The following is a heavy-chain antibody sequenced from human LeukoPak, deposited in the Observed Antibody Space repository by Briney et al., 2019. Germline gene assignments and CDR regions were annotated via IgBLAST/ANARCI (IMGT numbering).Heavy chain of an antibody. CDR2: IYSGGST. CDR3: ARDSELLWFGESQGYYYGMDV. J-gene: IGHJ6*02. D-gene: IGHD3-10*01. CDR1: GFTVSSNY. Sequence: GGSLRLSCAASGFTVSSNYMSWVRQAPGKGLEWVSVIYSGGSTYYADSVKGRFTISRDNSKNTLYLQMNSLRAEDTAVYYCARDSELLWFGESQGYYYGMDVWGQGTTVTVSS. V-gene: IGHV3-53*01.